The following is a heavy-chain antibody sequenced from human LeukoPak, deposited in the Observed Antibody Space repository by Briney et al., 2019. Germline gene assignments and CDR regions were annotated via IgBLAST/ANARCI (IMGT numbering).Heavy chain of an antibody. D-gene: IGHD3-3*01. J-gene: IGHJ6*03. V-gene: IGHV4-39*07. Sequence: SETLSLTCAVSGGSISSSGYYWSWIRQHPGKGLEWIGEIYHSGSTNYNPSLKSRVTISVDTSKNQFSLKLSSVTAADTAVYYCASTPGGVTIFGVLYYYYMDVWGKGTTVTVSS. CDR2: IYHSGST. CDR3: ASTPGGVTIFGVLYYYYMDV. CDR1: GGSISSSGYY.